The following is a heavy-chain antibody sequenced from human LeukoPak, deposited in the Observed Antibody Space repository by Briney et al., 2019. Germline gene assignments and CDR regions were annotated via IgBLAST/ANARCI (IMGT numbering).Heavy chain of an antibody. CDR2: ISSSSSYI. CDR1: GFTFSSYS. Sequence: GRSLRLSCAASGFTFSSYSMNWVRQAPGKGLEWVSSISSSSSYIYYADSVKGRFTISRDNAKNSLYLQMNSLRAEDTAVYYCARDLDTAFDIDYWGQGTLVTVSS. J-gene: IGHJ4*02. D-gene: IGHD5-18*01. V-gene: IGHV3-21*01. CDR3: ARDLDTAFDIDY.